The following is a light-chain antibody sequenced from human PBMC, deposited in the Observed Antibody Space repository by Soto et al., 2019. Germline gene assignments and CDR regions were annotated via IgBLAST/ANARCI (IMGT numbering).Light chain of an antibody. CDR2: GAS. CDR3: QQYGSSPRT. J-gene: IGKJ1*01. V-gene: IGKV3-20*01. CDR1: QSVSSSY. Sequence: EIVLTQSPGILSLSPGERATLSCRASQSVSSSYLAWYQQKPGQAPRLLIYGASSRATGIPDRISGSGSGTDFTLTISRLEPEDFAVYYCQQYGSSPRTFGQGTKVDIK.